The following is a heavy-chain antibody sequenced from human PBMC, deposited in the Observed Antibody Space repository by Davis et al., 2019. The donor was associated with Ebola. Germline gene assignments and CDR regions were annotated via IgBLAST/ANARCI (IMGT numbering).Heavy chain of an antibody. Sequence: LSLTCAASGFTFSSYAMHWVRQAPGKGLEWVAVISYDGSNKYYADSVKGRFTISRDNSKNTLYLQMNSLRAEDTAVYYCARDSWTIFGVVIIAPWGQGTLVTVSS. CDR2: ISYDGSNK. D-gene: IGHD3-3*01. J-gene: IGHJ4*02. CDR3: ARDSWTIFGVVIIAP. CDR1: GFTFSSYA. V-gene: IGHV3-30-3*01.